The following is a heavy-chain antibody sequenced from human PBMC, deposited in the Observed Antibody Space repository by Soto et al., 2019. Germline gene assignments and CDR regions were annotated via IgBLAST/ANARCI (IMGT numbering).Heavy chain of an antibody. V-gene: IGHV4-31*03. D-gene: IGHD5-18*01. CDR1: GGSISSGAYY. Sequence: SETLSLTCTVSGGSISSGAYYWSWIRQHPGKGLEWIGYISYSGTTYYNPSLKSRVIVSVDTSKNQFSLTLSSVTAADTALYFCARKYTYGLTLNWFDPWGQGTLVTVSS. CDR3: ARKYTYGLTLNWFDP. CDR2: ISYSGTT. J-gene: IGHJ5*02.